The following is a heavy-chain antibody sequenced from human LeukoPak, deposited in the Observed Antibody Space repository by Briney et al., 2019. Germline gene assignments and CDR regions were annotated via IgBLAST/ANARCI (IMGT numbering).Heavy chain of an antibody. Sequence: GGSLRLSCAASGFTVSSNYMSWVHQAPGKGLEWVSVIYSGGSTYYADSVKGRFTISRDNSKNTLYLQMNSLRAEDTAVYYCARDFGRYYGSGSYFRYFDYWGQGTLVTVSS. CDR3: ARDFGRYYGSGSYFRYFDY. CDR2: IYSGGST. V-gene: IGHV3-53*01. J-gene: IGHJ4*02. D-gene: IGHD3-10*01. CDR1: GFTVSSNY.